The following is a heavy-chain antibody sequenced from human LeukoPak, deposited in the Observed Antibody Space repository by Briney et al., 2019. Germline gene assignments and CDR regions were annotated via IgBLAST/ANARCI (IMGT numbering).Heavy chain of an antibody. Sequence: SETLSHTCTVSGGSISSYYWSWIRQPPGKGLEWIGYIYYSGSTNYNPSLKSRVTISVDTSKNQFSLKLSSVTAADTAVYYCAREKAHYDILTGYYYAFDIWGQGTMVTVSS. CDR2: IYYSGST. CDR1: GGSISSYY. D-gene: IGHD3-9*01. V-gene: IGHV4-59*01. J-gene: IGHJ3*02. CDR3: AREKAHYDILTGYYYAFDI.